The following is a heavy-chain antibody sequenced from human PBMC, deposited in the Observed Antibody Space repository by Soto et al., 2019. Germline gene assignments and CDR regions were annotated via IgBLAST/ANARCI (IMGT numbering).Heavy chain of an antibody. D-gene: IGHD6-19*01. CDR2: ISGSGGST. CDR1: GFTFSSYA. CDR3: AKDSSSGWYGTRAFDI. V-gene: IGHV3-23*01. Sequence: PGGSLRLSCAASGFTFSSYAMSWVRQAPGKGLEWVSAISGSGGSTYYADSVKGRFTISRDNSKNTLYLQMNSLRAEDPAVYYCAKDSSSGWYGTRAFDIWGQGTMVTV. J-gene: IGHJ3*02.